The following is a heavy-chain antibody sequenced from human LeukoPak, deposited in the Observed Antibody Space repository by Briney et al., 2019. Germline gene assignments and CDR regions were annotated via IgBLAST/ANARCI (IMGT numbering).Heavy chain of an antibody. J-gene: IGHJ4*02. CDR1: GFTFSSYE. D-gene: IGHD1-26*01. CDR3: ARSGSIVGATRPLDY. V-gene: IGHV3-48*03. CDR2: ISSSGSTI. Sequence: GGSLRLSCAASGFTFSSYEMNWVRQAPGKGLEWVSYISSSGSTIYYADSVKGRFTISRDNAKNSLYLQMNSLRAENTAVYYCARSGSIVGATRPLDYWGQGTLVTVSS.